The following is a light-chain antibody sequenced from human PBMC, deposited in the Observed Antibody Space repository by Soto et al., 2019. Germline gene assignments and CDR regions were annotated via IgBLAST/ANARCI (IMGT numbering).Light chain of an antibody. J-gene: IGLJ2*01. Sequence: QSDLTQPASVSGSPGQSITISCTGTSSDVGGYNYVSWYQQHPGKAPKLMIYDVTNRPSGVSNRFSGSKSGNTASLTISGLQAEDEADYYCSSYTSSSTSVIFGGGTKVTVL. CDR2: DVT. V-gene: IGLV2-14*01. CDR3: SSYTSSSTSVI. CDR1: SSDVGGYNY.